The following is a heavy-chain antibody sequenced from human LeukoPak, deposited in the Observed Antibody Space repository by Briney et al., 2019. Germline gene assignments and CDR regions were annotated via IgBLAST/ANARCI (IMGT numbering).Heavy chain of an antibody. V-gene: IGHV3-30-3*01. CDR1: GFTFSIYS. D-gene: IGHD4-17*01. J-gene: IGHJ4*02. CDR3: ATAYGDYRPLY. Sequence: GRSLRLSCAAPGFTFSIYSMHWVRQAPGKGLEWVAMISYDGSNKYYADSVKGRITISRDNSNNTLYLQVNSLRAEDTAVYYCATAYGDYRPLYWGQGTLVTVSS. CDR2: ISYDGSNK.